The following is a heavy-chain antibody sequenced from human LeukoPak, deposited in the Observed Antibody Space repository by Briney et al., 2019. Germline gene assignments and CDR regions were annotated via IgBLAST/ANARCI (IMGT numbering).Heavy chain of an antibody. J-gene: IGHJ5*02. Sequence: GGSLRLSCAGSGFRFGRYGMHWVRQTPGKGLEWVAMIWYDGSKKNYADSVKGRFTMSRDNSKNTVYLEMNSLRVEDTAVYYCARDREVTMGNWFGPWGQGTLVTVSS. V-gene: IGHV3-33*01. CDR2: IWYDGSKK. CDR3: ARDREVTMGNWFGP. CDR1: GFRFGRYG. D-gene: IGHD4/OR15-4a*01.